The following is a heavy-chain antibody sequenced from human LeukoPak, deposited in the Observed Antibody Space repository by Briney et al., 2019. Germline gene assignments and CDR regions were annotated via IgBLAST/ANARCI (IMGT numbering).Heavy chain of an antibody. CDR1: GFTFDDYA. Sequence: GGSLRLSCAASGFTFDDYAMHWVRQAPGMGLEWVSGISWNSGSIGYADSVKGRFTISRDNAKNSLYLQMNSLRAEDMALYYCAKEGYSGYEHWGQGTLVTVSS. D-gene: IGHD5-12*01. V-gene: IGHV3-9*03. J-gene: IGHJ1*01. CDR2: ISWNSGSI. CDR3: AKEGYSGYEH.